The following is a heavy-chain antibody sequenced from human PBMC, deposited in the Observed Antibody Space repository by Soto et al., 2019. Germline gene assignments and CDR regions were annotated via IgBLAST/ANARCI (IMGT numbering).Heavy chain of an antibody. D-gene: IGHD3-3*01. J-gene: IGHJ4*02. CDR1: GYTFTDYA. Sequence: HVQLVQSGAEVKKPGASVKVSCKASGYTFTDYAIQWVRQAPGQRLEWMGWINAGNGNTKYSQKFQGRVTITRDTSASTAYIELSSLISEDTAVYYCAREHDFWIGYSFAYWGQGTLVTVSS. CDR3: AREHDFWIGYSFAY. CDR2: INAGNGNT. V-gene: IGHV1-3*01.